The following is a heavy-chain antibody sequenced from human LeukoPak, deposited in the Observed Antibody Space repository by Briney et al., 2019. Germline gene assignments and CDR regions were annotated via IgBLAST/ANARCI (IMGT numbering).Heavy chain of an antibody. J-gene: IGHJ6*02. CDR3: ARHGPRGLCYGIYYYYGMDV. CDR2: IYSSGGT. V-gene: IGHV4-59*08. CDR1: GGSISSYY. Sequence: SETLSLTCTLSGGSISSYYWSWIRQPPGKGLEWIGYIYSSGGTNYNPSLKSRVTISVDTSKNQFSLKLSSVTAADTAVYYCARHGPRGLCYGIYYYYGMDVWGQGTTVTVSS. D-gene: IGHD2-2*01.